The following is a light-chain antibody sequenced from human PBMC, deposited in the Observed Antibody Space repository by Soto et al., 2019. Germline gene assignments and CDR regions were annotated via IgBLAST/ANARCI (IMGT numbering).Light chain of an antibody. J-gene: IGKJ1*01. CDR3: QQRSNWPLT. CDR2: DAS. V-gene: IGKV3-11*01. CDR1: QSVSSSY. Sequence: EMVLTQSPGTLSLSPGERATLSCRASQSVSSSYLAWYQQKPGQAPRLLIYDASNRATGIPARFSGSGSGTDFTLTISSLEPEDFAVYYCQQRSNWPLTFGQGTKVDIK.